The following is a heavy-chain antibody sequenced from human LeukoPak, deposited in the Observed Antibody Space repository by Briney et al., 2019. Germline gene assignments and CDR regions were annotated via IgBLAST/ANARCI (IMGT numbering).Heavy chain of an antibody. D-gene: IGHD3-22*01. J-gene: IGHJ3*02. CDR1: GGSISSYY. Sequence: SETLSLTRTVSGGSISSYYWSWIRQPPGKGLEWIGNFYYSGSTNYNPSLKSRVTISVDTSKNQFSLKLSSVTAADTAVYYCARRYDSYSYYYVGAFDIWGQGTMVTVST. CDR3: ARRYDSYSYYYVGAFDI. CDR2: FYYSGST. V-gene: IGHV4-59*08.